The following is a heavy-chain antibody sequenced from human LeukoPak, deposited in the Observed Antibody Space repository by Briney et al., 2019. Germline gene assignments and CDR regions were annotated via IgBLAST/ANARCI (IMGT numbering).Heavy chain of an antibody. D-gene: IGHD3-10*01. V-gene: IGHV4-61*01. J-gene: IGHJ6*03. CDR1: GGSISSGSYY. CDR2: IYYSGST. CDR3: ARVYDSGSQAYFYYMDV. Sequence: SETLSLTCIVSGGSISSGSYYWSWIRQPPGKGLEWIGYIYYSGSTNYNPSLKSRVTISVDTSKNQFSLKLSSVTAADTAVYYCARVYDSGSQAYFYYMDVWGKGTTVTISS.